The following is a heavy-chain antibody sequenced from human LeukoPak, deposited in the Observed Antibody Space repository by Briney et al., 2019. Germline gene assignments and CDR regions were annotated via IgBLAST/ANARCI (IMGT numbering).Heavy chain of an antibody. CDR1: GFSLSGYW. J-gene: IGHJ4*02. Sequence: PEGSLRLSCAAYGFSLSGYWMSWVRQAPGKGLEWVARLHADGNEKYFVHTVKGRFTVSRDNAKNSLYLQMNSLRVEDTAVYYCARGGYSFDYLGQGTLVTVSS. CDR3: ARGGYSFDY. D-gene: IGHD5-12*01. CDR2: LHADGNEK. V-gene: IGHV3-7*01.